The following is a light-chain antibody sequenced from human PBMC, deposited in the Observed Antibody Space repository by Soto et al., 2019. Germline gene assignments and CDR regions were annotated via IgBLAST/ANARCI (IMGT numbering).Light chain of an antibody. Sequence: NFMLTQPHSVSESPGKTVTISCTRSSGSIASNYVQWYQQRPGSAPTPVIYEDNERPSGVPDRFSGSIDSSSNSASLTISGLKIDDEADYYCQSYHSGNVVFGGGTKVTVL. V-gene: IGLV6-57*04. J-gene: IGLJ2*01. CDR2: EDN. CDR1: SGSIASNY. CDR3: QSYHSGNVV.